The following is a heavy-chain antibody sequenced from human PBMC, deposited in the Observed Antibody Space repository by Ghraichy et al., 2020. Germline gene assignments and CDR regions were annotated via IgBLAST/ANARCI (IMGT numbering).Heavy chain of an antibody. D-gene: IGHD6-13*01. CDR2: ISAYNGNT. CDR3: ARDSGPFSSSWFRLDY. CDR1: GYTFTSYG. Sequence: ASVKVSCKASGYTFTSYGISWVRQAPGQGLEWMGWISAYNGNTNYAQKLQGRVTMTTDTSTSTAYMELRSLRSDDTAVYYCARDSGPFSSSWFRLDYWGQGTLVTVSS. J-gene: IGHJ4*02. V-gene: IGHV1-18*01.